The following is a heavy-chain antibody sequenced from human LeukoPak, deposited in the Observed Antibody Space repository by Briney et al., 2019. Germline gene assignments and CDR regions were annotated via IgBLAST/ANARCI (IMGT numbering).Heavy chain of an antibody. CDR2: IYYSGST. J-gene: IGHJ4*02. V-gene: IGHV4-59*01. CDR1: GDSISSYY. Sequence: PPETLSLTCTVSGDSISSYYWSWIRQPPGKGLEWIGCIYYSGSTNYNSSLKSRVTISVDTSKNQFSLKLSSVTAADTAVYYCARVVPEIVGASGVLDYWGQGTLVTVSS. D-gene: IGHD1-26*01. CDR3: ARVVPEIVGASGVLDY.